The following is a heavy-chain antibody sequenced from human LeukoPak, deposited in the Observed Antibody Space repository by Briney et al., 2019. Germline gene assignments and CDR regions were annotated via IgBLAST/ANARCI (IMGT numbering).Heavy chain of an antibody. V-gene: IGHV3-53*01. CDR3: ARERGEYYFDY. D-gene: IGHD3-10*01. CDR1: GFTVSSNY. J-gene: IGHJ4*02. CDR2: IYSGGST. Sequence: GGSLRLSCAASGFTVSSNYVSWVRQAPGKGLEWVSVIYSGGSTYYADSVKGRFTISRDNSKNTLYLQMNSLRAEDTAVYYCARERGEYYFDYWDQGTLVTVSS.